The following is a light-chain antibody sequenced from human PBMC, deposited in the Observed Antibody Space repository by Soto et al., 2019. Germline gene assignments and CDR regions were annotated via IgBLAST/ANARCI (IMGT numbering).Light chain of an antibody. V-gene: IGLV1-44*01. CDR3: AAWDDSLNAWV. Sequence: QSALTQPPSASGTPGQRVTISCSGSSSNIGSNTVNWYQQLPGTAPKLLIYSNNQRPSVVPYRFSVSKSGTSASLAISGLQSEDEADYYCAAWDDSLNAWVFGGGTKLTVL. J-gene: IGLJ3*02. CDR1: SSNIGSNT. CDR2: SNN.